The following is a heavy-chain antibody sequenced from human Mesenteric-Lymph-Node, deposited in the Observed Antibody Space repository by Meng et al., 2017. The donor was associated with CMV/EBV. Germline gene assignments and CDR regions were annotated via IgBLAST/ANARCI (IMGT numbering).Heavy chain of an antibody. CDR3: ARGGRSGRLWGFDN. Sequence: ASVKVSCKASGYTFTGYYMHWVRQAPGQGLEWMGWINPNSGGTNYAQKFQGRVTMTTNTSINTAYMKLSSLRSEDTAVYYCARGGRSGRLWGFDNWGQGTLVTVSS. V-gene: IGHV1-2*02. D-gene: IGHD6-19*01. J-gene: IGHJ4*02. CDR1: GYTFTGYY. CDR2: INPNSGGT.